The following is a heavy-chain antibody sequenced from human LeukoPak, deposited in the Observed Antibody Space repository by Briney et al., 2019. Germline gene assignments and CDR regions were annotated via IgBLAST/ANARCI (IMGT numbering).Heavy chain of an antibody. CDR2: INHSGST. J-gene: IGHJ6*03. CDR3: ARGSVPSYYYMDV. Sequence: SETLSLTCAVYGGSFSGYYWSWIRQPPGKGLEWIGEINHSGSTNYNPSLKSRVTISVDTSKNQFSLELSSVTAADTAVYYCARGSVPSYYYMDVWGKGTTVTVSS. V-gene: IGHV4-34*01. CDR1: GGSFSGYY.